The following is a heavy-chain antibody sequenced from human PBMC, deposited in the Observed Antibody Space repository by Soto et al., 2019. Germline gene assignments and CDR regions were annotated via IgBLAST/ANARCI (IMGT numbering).Heavy chain of an antibody. CDR1: GYSFTSYW. CDR3: AGGGVRGVITCTRDYYGMDV. J-gene: IGHJ6*02. V-gene: IGHV5-51*01. CDR2: IYPGDSDT. Sequence: PGESLKISCKGSGYSFTSYWIGWVRQMPGKGLEWMGIIYPGDSDTRYSPSFQGQVTISADKSISTAYLQWSSLKASDTAMYYCAGGGVRGVITCTRDYYGMDVWGQGTTVTVSS. D-gene: IGHD3-10*01.